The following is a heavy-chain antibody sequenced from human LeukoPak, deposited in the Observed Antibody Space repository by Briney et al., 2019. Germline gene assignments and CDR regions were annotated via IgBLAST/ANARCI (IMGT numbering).Heavy chain of an antibody. CDR1: GGSMKNSY. Sequence: PSETLSLTCFVSGGSMKNSYWTWIRQAPGKGLEWIGNIDDSGNTNYSPSLKSRLTISLDTSKNRFSLRVTSVTAADTALFFCARDSSPSALPYMDVWGKGTTVTVSS. CDR2: IDDSGNT. J-gene: IGHJ6*03. CDR3: ARDSSPSALPYMDV. V-gene: IGHV4-59*01. D-gene: IGHD2-2*01.